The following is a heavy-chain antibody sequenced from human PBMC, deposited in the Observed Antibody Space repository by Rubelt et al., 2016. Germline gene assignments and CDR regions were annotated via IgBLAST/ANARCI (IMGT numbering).Heavy chain of an antibody. Sequence: QVQLQQWGAGLLKPSETLSLTCAVYGGSFSGYYWSWIRQPPGKGLEWIGEINHSGSTNYNLSFNGCVTMSGDTAKNQFSLKLSSVTAADTAVYYCARYCSSTSCYDPHFDYWGQGTLVTVSS. CDR3: ARYCSSTSCYDPHFDY. J-gene: IGHJ4*02. CDR2: INHSGST. D-gene: IGHD2-2*01. V-gene: IGHV4-34*01. CDR1: GGSFSGYY.